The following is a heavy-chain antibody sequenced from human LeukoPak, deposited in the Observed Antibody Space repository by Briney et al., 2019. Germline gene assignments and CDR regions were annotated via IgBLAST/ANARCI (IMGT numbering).Heavy chain of an antibody. CDR1: GGSISSNSDY. J-gene: IGHJ3*02. V-gene: IGHV4-39*07. CDR2: VYFTGST. CDR3: ARDYGDYFDI. Sequence: SETLSLTCTVSGGSISSNSDYWGWIRQPPGKGLEWIGYVYFTGSTNYNAALRSRVTISVDTSKNQFSLKLSSVTAADTAVYYCARDYGDYFDIWGQGTMVTVSS. D-gene: IGHD4-17*01.